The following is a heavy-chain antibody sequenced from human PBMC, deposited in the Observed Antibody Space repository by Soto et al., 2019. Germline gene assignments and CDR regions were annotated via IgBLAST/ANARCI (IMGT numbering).Heavy chain of an antibody. CDR2: IIPILGIA. V-gene: IGHV1-69*02. D-gene: IGHD6-25*01. J-gene: IGHJ2*01. Sequence: QVQLVQSGAGVKKPGSSVKVSCKASGGTFSSYTISWVRQAPGQGLEWMGRIIPILGIANYAQKFQGRVTITADKSTSTAYMELSSLRSEDTAVYYCARSGYGGNNYWYFDLWGRGTLVTVSS. CDR1: GGTFSSYT. CDR3: ARSGYGGNNYWYFDL.